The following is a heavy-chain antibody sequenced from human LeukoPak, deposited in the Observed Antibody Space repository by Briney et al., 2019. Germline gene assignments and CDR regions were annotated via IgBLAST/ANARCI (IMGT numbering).Heavy chain of an antibody. D-gene: IGHD4-11*01. Sequence: KTGGSLRLSCAASGFSFSNAWMTWVRQAPGKGLECVGRIKSKTDGETTDYAAPVKGRFTISRDDSKNTLYLQMNSLKTEDTALYYCTTLTTVKVKWGQGTLVTVSS. J-gene: IGHJ4*02. CDR3: TTLTTVKVK. CDR1: GFSFSNAW. V-gene: IGHV3-15*01. CDR2: IKSKTDGETT.